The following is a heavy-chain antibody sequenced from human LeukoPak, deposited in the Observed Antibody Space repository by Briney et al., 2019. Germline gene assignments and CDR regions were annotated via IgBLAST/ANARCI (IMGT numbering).Heavy chain of an antibody. D-gene: IGHD6-13*01. CDR2: ISGSGGST. J-gene: IGHJ4*02. Sequence: GGSLRLSCAASGFTFSSYAMSWVRQAPGKGLEWVSAISGSGGSTYYADSVKGRFTISRDNSKNTLYLQMNSLRAEDTAVYYCARVELAAAGHHYFDYWGQGTLVTVSS. V-gene: IGHV3-23*01. CDR3: ARVELAAAGHHYFDY. CDR1: GFTFSSYA.